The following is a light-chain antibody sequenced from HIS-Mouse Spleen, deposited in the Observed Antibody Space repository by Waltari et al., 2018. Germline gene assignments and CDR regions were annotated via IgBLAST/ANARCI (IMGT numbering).Light chain of an antibody. CDR3: YSPDSRFTHPV. CDR1: AVPKKY. J-gene: IGLJ7*01. CDR2: EDS. Sequence: SYELTQPPSVAVSPGQTARITCPGEAVPKKYAYGYQQKSGQAPVLVIYEDSKRPSGIPERFSGSSSGTMATLTISGAQVEDEADYYCYSPDSRFTHPVFGGGPPLTVL. V-gene: IGLV3-10*01.